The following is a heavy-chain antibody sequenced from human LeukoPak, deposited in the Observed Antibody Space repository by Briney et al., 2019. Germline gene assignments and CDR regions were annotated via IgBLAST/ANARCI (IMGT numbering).Heavy chain of an antibody. J-gene: IGHJ1*01. CDR1: GGTFSSYA. Sequence: SVKVSCKASGGTFSSYAISWVRQAPGQGLEWMGGIIPIFGTANYAQKFQGRVTITTDESTSTAYMELSSLRSEDTAVYYCAREPDNWNDGEYFQHWRQRTLVTVSS. CDR2: IIPIFGTA. D-gene: IGHD1-1*01. V-gene: IGHV1-69*05. CDR3: AREPDNWNDGEYFQH.